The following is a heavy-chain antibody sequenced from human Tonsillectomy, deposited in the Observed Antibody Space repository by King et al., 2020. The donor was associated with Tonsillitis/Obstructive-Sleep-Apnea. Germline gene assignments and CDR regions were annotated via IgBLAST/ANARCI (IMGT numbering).Heavy chain of an antibody. CDR2: IKQDGSEK. Sequence: VQLVESGGGLVQPGGSLRLSCVASGFTFSSYWMSWVCQAPGKGLEWVANIKQDGSEKYCVVSVKGRFTISRDKAKNSLYLQMHSLRAEDTAVYYCARDDYGGNSNYWGQGTLVTVSS. D-gene: IGHD4-23*01. CDR1: GFTFSSYW. J-gene: IGHJ4*02. V-gene: IGHV3-7*04. CDR3: ARDDYGGNSNY.